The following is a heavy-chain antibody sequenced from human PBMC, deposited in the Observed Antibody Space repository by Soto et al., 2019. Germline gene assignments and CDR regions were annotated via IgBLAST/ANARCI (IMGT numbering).Heavy chain of an antibody. CDR3: AKAAGSSWGTEHFQH. D-gene: IGHD6-13*01. CDR1: GFTFSSYA. Sequence: GGSLRLSCAASGFTFSSYAMSWVRQAPGKGLEWVSLITGSGGDTYYADSVKARFTISSDNSRNTLYLQMNSLRAEDTAVYYCAKAAGSSWGTEHFQHWGQGTLVTVSS. J-gene: IGHJ1*01. CDR2: ITGSGGDT. V-gene: IGHV3-23*01.